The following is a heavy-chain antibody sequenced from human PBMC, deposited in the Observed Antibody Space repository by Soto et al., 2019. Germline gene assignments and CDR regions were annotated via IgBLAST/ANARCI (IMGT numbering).Heavy chain of an antibody. J-gene: IGHJ4*02. V-gene: IGHV1-46*01. CDR2: INPNGGST. D-gene: IGHD2-21*01. CDR3: ARSLLQGDF. CDR1: RYTFIHYY. Sequence: QVQLVQSGAEVKKPGASVKISCKASRYTFIHYYIHWVRQAPGQGLEWMAIINPNGGSTNYAQKCQGRVTVTSDTSTTTVSMELNSLESDDTAVYFCARSLLQGDFWGQGTLVTVSS.